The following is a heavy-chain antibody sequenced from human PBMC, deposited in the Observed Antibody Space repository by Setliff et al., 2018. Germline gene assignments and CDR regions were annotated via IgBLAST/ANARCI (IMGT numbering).Heavy chain of an antibody. CDR2: IRSKAYGGTT. D-gene: IGHD1-26*01. V-gene: IGHV3-49*04. J-gene: IGHJ4*02. CDR3: TGGPRWAY. Sequence: GGSLRLSCTVSGFSFGDYAISWVRQAPGKGLRWVGFIRSKAYGGTTEYAASVKGRFTISRDDSKSIAYLQMNSLKTEDTGVFYCTGGPRWAYWGQGTLVTVSS. CDR1: GFSFGDYA.